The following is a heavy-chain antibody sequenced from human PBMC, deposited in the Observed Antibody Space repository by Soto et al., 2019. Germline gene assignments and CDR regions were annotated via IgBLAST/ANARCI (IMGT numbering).Heavy chain of an antibody. CDR1: GYTFTSYA. CDR3: ARDLGVGAASDY. D-gene: IGHD1-26*01. J-gene: IGHJ4*02. CDR2: INAGNGNT. V-gene: IGHV1-3*01. Sequence: QVQLVQSGAEVKKPGASVKVSCKASGYTFTSYAMHWVRQAPGQRLEWMGWINAGNGNTKYSQKFQGRVTITRDTSASTAYMELSSLRXEDTXVYYCARDLGVGAASDYWGQGTLVTVSS.